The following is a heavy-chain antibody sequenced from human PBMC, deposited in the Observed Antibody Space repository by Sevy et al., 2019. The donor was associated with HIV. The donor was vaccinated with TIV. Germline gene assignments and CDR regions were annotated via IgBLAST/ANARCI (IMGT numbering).Heavy chain of an antibody. D-gene: IGHD6-13*01. CDR3: TRMDDSSSWYGDDVFDI. V-gene: IGHV3-7*03. CDR2: INQDGSQK. Sequence: GGSLRLSCGVSGFTFRTYRMSWVRQSPGKGLDWVADINQDGSQKYYVDSVKGRFTISRDNAKNSLSLQMNSLRAEDTAVYYCTRMDDSSSWYGDDVFDIWGQGTMVTVSS. J-gene: IGHJ3*02. CDR1: GFTFRTYR.